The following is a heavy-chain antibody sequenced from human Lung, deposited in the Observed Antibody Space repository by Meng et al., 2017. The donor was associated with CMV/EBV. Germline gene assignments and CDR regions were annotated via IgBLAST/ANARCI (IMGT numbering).Heavy chain of an antibody. Sequence: SCAASGFTFSSYDMHWVRQAPGKGLEWVSSIDNGGDTYYSGSVKGRFTISREDVKNSLYLQMNSLRAGDTAVYYCARGSSWFGESADAFDIWGQGTXVTVSS. J-gene: IGHJ3*02. V-gene: IGHV3-13*01. CDR3: ARGSSWFGESADAFDI. CDR2: IDNGGDT. CDR1: GFTFSSYD. D-gene: IGHD3-10*01.